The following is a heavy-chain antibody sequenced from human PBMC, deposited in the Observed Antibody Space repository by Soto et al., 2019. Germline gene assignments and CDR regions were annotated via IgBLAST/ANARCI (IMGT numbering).Heavy chain of an antibody. D-gene: IGHD2-15*01. Sequence: QVQLVQSGAEVKKPGSSVKVSCKASGGTFSSYAISWVRQAPGQGIEWMGGIIPIFGTAHYAQKFQGRVTITADESTSTAYMELSSLRSEDTAVYYCARERYCSGGSCLAPRYCMDVWGQGTTVTVSS. CDR1: GGTFSSYA. CDR3: ARERYCSGGSCLAPRYCMDV. V-gene: IGHV1-69*01. J-gene: IGHJ6*02. CDR2: IIPIFGTA.